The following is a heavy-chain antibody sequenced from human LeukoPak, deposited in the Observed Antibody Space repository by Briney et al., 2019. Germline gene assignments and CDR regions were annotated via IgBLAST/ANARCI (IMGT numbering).Heavy chain of an antibody. Sequence: SETLSLTCTVSGGSISSSSYYWGWIRQPPGKGLEWIGEINHSGSTNYNPSLKSRVTISVDTSKNQFSLKLSSVTAADTAVYYCARERWLRYFDYWGQGTLVTVSS. V-gene: IGHV4-39*07. CDR3: ARERWLRYFDY. CDR1: GGSISSSSYY. D-gene: IGHD5-12*01. J-gene: IGHJ4*02. CDR2: INHSGST.